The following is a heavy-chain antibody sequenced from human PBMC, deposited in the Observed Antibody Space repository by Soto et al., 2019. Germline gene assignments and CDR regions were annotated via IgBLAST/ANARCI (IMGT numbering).Heavy chain of an antibody. J-gene: IGHJ6*02. CDR2: IWFDGTNQ. CDR1: GFTFSSYG. CDR3: ARDALPRYYYGLDF. V-gene: IGHV3-33*01. D-gene: IGHD6-6*01. Sequence: SLRLSCEASGFTFSSYGMHWVRQVPGRGLEWVGHIWFDGTNQYYADSVKSRFTISRDNSRYTLYLHMNSLRAEDTAVYYCARDALPRYYYGLDFWGQGTTVTVSS.